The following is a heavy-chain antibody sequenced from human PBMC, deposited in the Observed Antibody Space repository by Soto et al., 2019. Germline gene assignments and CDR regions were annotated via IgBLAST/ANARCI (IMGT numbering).Heavy chain of an antibody. J-gene: IGHJ3*02. CDR1: GFTFSSYA. CDR2: ISGSGGST. CDR3: AKVPGKVDYYDSSGYQAFDI. D-gene: IGHD3-22*01. Sequence: PGGSLRLSCAASGFTFSSYAMSWVRQAPGKGLEWVSAISGSGGSTYYADSVKGRFTISRDNSKNTLYLQMNSLRAEDTAVYYCAKVPGKVDYYDSSGYQAFDIWGQGTMVTVSS. V-gene: IGHV3-23*01.